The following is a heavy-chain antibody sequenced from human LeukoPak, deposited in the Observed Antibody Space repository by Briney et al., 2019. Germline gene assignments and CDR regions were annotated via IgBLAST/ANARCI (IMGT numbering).Heavy chain of an antibody. V-gene: IGHV4-38-2*02. CDR2: IYHSGST. Sequence: SETLSLTCTVSGGSIGSYYWGWIRQPPGKGLEWIGSIYHSGSTYYNPSLKSRVTISVDTSKNQFSLKLSSVTAADTAVYYCARDPHDYGPLGIDYWGQGTLVTVSS. CDR1: GGSIGSYY. D-gene: IGHD4-17*01. CDR3: ARDPHDYGPLGIDY. J-gene: IGHJ4*02.